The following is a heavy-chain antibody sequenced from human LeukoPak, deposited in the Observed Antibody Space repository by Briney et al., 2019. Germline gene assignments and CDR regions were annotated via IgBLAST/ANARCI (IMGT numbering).Heavy chain of an antibody. CDR3: ARHGGGTYLQY. J-gene: IGHJ4*02. D-gene: IGHD1-26*01. CDR2: VYYSGST. V-gene: IGHV4-59*08. CDR1: GGSISSYY. Sequence: SETLSLTCTVSGGSISSYYWSWIRQPPGRGLEWIGYVYYSGSTNYNSSLKSRVTISVDTSKNQFSLNLRSVTAADMAVYYCARHGGGTYLQYWGQGALVIVSA.